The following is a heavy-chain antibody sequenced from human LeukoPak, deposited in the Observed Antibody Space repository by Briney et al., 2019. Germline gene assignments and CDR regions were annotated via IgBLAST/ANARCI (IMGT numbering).Heavy chain of an antibody. CDR3: ARSTHYYYYYGMDV. Sequence: GGSLRLSCAASGVTFSSYSMNWVRQAPGKGLEWVSSISSSSSYIYYADSVKGRFTISRDDAKNSLYLQMNSLRAEDTAVYYCARSTHYYYYYGMDVWGQGTTVTVSS. CDR1: GVTFSSYS. V-gene: IGHV3-21*01. CDR2: ISSSSSYI. J-gene: IGHJ6*02.